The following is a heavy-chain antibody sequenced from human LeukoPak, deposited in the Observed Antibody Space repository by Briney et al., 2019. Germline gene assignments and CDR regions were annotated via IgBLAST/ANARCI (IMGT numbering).Heavy chain of an antibody. Sequence: ASVKVSCKASGYTFTSYYVHWVRQAPGQGLEWMGIISPSGDSTTYAQEFQGRVTMSRDTSTSTVSMELSSLRSEDTAVYYCARAYSGYAPNDYWGQGTLVTVSS. CDR3: ARAYSGYAPNDY. D-gene: IGHD5-12*01. CDR1: GYTFTSYY. CDR2: ISPSGDST. J-gene: IGHJ4*02. V-gene: IGHV1-46*01.